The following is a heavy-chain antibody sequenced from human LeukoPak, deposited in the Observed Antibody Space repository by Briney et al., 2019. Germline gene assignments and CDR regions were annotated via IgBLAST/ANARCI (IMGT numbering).Heavy chain of an antibody. CDR1: GFTFNSYA. J-gene: IGHJ5*02. D-gene: IGHD2-2*01. V-gene: IGHV3-23*01. CDR3: AKGLRIVVVPAAIKWFDP. CDR2: TSGSGDRP. Sequence: GGSLRLSCAASGFTFNSYAMGWVRQAPGKGLEWVSATSGSGDRPYYADSVKGRFTISRDNSKNTLYLQMNSLRAEDTAVYYCAKGLRIVVVPAAIKWFDPWGQGTLVTVSS.